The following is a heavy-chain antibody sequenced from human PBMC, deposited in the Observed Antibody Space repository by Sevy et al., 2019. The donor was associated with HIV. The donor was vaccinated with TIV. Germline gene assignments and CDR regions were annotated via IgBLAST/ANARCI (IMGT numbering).Heavy chain of an antibody. CDR2: INSDGSST. Sequence: GGSLRLSCAASGFTFSSYWMHWVRQAPGKGLVWVSGINSDGSSTSYADSVKGRFTISRDNAKNTLYLQINSLRAEDTAVYYCARDSSGYLGAYWYFDLWGRGTLVTVSS. CDR3: ARDSSGYLGAYWYFDL. V-gene: IGHV3-74*01. CDR1: GFTFSSYW. D-gene: IGHD3-22*01. J-gene: IGHJ2*01.